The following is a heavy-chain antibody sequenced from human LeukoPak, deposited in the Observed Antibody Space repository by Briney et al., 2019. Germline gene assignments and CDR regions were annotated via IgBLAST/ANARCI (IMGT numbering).Heavy chain of an antibody. CDR2: INTDGSDT. V-gene: IGHV3-74*01. CDR3: ARRGARGYYDSSGYPDY. D-gene: IGHD3-22*01. CDR1: GFTFSNYW. Sequence: GGSLRLSCAASGFTFSNYWMNWLRQVPGKGLEWVSHINTDGSDTTYADSVKGRFTISRDNAKNSLYLQMNSLRAEDTAVYYCARRGARGYYDSSGYPDYWGQGTLVTVSS. J-gene: IGHJ4*02.